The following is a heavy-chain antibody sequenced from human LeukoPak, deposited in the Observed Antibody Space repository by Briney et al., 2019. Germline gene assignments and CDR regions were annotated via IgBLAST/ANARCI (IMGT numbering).Heavy chain of an antibody. CDR1: GYSFTSYW. CDR2: IYPGGSDA. V-gene: IGHV5-51*01. Sequence: GESLKISCKGSGYSFTSYWIGWVRQMPGKGLEWMGTIYPGGSDARYSPSFQGQVTISADKSISTAYLQWSSLKASDTAIYYCARDYTRSSPFDYWGQGTLVTISS. J-gene: IGHJ4*02. D-gene: IGHD2-2*02. CDR3: ARDYTRSSPFDY.